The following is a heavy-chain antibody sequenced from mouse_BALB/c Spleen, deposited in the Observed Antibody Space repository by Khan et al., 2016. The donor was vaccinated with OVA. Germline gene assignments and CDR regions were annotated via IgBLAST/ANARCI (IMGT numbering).Heavy chain of an antibody. Sequence: QIQLVQSGPELKKPGETVKISCKASGYTLTDYGMNWVKQAPGKGLKWMGWINTYTGEATYADDFKGRFAFSLETSANTAYLQINNLKTEDTATYFCSGSNGNYWFAYWGQGTLVTVSA. CDR2: INTYTGEA. CDR3: SGSNGNYWFAY. V-gene: IGHV9-3-1*01. CDR1: GYTLTDYG. D-gene: IGHD2-1*01. J-gene: IGHJ3*01.